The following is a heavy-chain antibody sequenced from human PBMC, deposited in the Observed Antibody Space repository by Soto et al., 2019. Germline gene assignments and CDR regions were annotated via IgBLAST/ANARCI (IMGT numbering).Heavy chain of an antibody. Sequence: ASVKVSCKASGYTFTSCGISWVRQAPGQGLEWMGWISAYNGNTNYAQKLQGRVTMTTDTSTSTAYMELRSLRSDDTAVYYCARDSRGYYYDYYGMDVWGQGTTVTVSS. J-gene: IGHJ6*02. CDR3: ARDSRGYYYDYYGMDV. V-gene: IGHV1-18*01. CDR2: ISAYNGNT. CDR1: GYTFTSCG. D-gene: IGHD5-18*01.